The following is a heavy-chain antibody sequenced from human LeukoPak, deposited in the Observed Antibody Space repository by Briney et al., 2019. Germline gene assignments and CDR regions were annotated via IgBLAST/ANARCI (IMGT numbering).Heavy chain of an antibody. V-gene: IGHV1-2*02. CDR1: GYTFTGYY. CDR2: INPNSGGT. CDR3: ARVVVQLERQRRVYNWFDP. J-gene: IGHJ5*02. Sequence: ASVKVSCKASGYTFTGYYMHWVRQAPGQGLEWMGWINPNSGGTNYAQKFQGRVTMTRDTSISTAYMELSRLRSDDTAVYYCARVVVQLERQRRVYNWFDPWGQGTLVTVSS. D-gene: IGHD1-1*01.